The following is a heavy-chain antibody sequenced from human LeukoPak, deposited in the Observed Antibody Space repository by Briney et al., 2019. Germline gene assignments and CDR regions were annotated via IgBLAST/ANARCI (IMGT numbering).Heavy chain of an antibody. V-gene: IGHV3-30*18. CDR1: GFTFSSYG. CDR2: ISYDGNNK. D-gene: IGHD6-19*01. Sequence: PGRSLRLSCAASGFTFSSYGMHWVRQAPGKGLEWVAVISYDGNNKYYADSVKGRFTISRDNSKNTLYLQMDNLRAEDTAVYYCAKYQRQWLPKGGFDYWGQATLVTVSS. CDR3: AKYQRQWLPKGGFDY. J-gene: IGHJ4*02.